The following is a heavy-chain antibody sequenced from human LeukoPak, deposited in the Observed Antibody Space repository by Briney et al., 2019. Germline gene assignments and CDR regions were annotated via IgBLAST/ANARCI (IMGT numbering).Heavy chain of an antibody. D-gene: IGHD4-23*01. CDR2: ISSSSSTI. CDR1: GFTFSSYS. Sequence: GSLRLSCAASGFTFSSYSMNWVRQAPGKGLEWVSYISSSSSTIYYADSVKGRFTISRDNAKNSLYLQMNSLRAEDTAVYYCARDYGGNREAFDIWGQGTMVTVSS. CDR3: ARDYGGNREAFDI. V-gene: IGHV3-48*01. J-gene: IGHJ3*02.